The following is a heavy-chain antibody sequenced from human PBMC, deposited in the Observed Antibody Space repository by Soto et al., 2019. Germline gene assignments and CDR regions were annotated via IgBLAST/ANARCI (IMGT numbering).Heavy chain of an antibody. V-gene: IGHV4-34*01. Sequence: SETLSLTCAVYGGSFSGYYWSWIRQPPGKGLEWIGEINHSGSANYNPSLKSRVTISVDTSKNQFSLKLSSVTAADTAVYYCARGSPYYDFWSGYLHHYYYGMDVWGQGTTVTVSS. D-gene: IGHD3-3*01. J-gene: IGHJ6*02. CDR3: ARGSPYYDFWSGYLHHYYYGMDV. CDR1: GGSFSGYY. CDR2: INHSGSA.